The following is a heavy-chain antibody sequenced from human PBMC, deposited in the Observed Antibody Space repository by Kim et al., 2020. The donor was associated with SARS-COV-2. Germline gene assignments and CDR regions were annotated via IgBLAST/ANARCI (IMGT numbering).Heavy chain of an antibody. CDR1: GYTFSGYG. Sequence: ASVKVSCKASGYTFSGYGVTWVRQVPGQGPEWMGWISAHNSKTKYSQKFQDRVTMTTDTSTSTAHMELRSLRSDDTAIYYCARGEEDYSSSSATYGGLDIWGHGTMVTVSS. V-gene: IGHV1-18*04. D-gene: IGHD6-6*01. J-gene: IGHJ3*02. CDR3: ARGEEDYSSSSATYGGLDI. CDR2: ISAHNSKT.